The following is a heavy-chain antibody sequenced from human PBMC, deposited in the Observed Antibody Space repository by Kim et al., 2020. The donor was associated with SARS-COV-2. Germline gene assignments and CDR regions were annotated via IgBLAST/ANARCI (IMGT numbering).Heavy chain of an antibody. J-gene: IGHJ6*02. D-gene: IGHD3-10*01. CDR2: IRSKAYGGTT. Sequence: GGSLRLSCTASGFTFGDYAMSWFRQAPGKGLEWVGFIRSKAYGGTTEYAASVKGRFTISRDDSKSIAYLQMNSLKTEDTAVYYCTRLPSGWGETYYYYGMGVWGQGTTVTVSS. CDR3: TRLPSGWGETYYYYGMGV. CDR1: GFTFGDYA. V-gene: IGHV3-49*03.